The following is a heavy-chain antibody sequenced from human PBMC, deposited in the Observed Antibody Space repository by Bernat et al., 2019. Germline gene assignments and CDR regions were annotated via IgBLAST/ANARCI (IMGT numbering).Heavy chain of an antibody. CDR2: ISSSSSYI. Sequence: EVQLVESGGGLVKPGGSLRLSCAASGFTFSSYSMNWVRQAPGKGLEWVSSISSSSSYIYYADSVKGRFTSSRDNAKNSLYLQMNSLRAEDTAVYYCARPNLGYCSGGSCYRTYYYYGMDVWGQGTTVTVSS. V-gene: IGHV3-21*01. D-gene: IGHD2-15*01. J-gene: IGHJ6*02. CDR1: GFTFSSYS. CDR3: ARPNLGYCSGGSCYRTYYYYGMDV.